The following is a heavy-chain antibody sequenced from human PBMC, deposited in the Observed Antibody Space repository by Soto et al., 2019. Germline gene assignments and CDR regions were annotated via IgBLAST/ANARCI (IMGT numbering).Heavy chain of an antibody. CDR3: TRDGYPFALDV. CDR2: IKTDESEK. CDR1: GFTFSTYW. J-gene: IGHJ6*02. V-gene: IGHV3-7*03. D-gene: IGHD5-12*01. Sequence: PGGSLRLSCAASGFTFSTYWMSWVRQAPGKGLEWVANIKTDESEKYYVDSVRGRFTTSRDNARTFFYLQMNSLTGEVTAVYYCTRDGYPFALDVWGPGTSVTVSS.